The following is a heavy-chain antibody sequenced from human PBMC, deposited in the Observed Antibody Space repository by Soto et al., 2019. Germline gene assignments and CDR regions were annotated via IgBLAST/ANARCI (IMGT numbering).Heavy chain of an antibody. CDR2: IYYSGST. CDR3: ARHDYGDYSTFDY. Sequence: SETLSLTCTVPGGSISSYYWSWIRQPPGKGLEWIGYIYYSGSTNYNPSLKSRVTISVDTSKNQFSLKLSSVTAADTAVYYCARHDYGDYSTFDYWGQGTLVTVSS. D-gene: IGHD4-17*01. CDR1: GGSISSYY. J-gene: IGHJ4*02. V-gene: IGHV4-59*08.